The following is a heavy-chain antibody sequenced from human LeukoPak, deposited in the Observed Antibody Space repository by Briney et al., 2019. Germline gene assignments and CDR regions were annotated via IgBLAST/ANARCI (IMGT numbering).Heavy chain of an antibody. V-gene: IGHV4-34*01. CDR2: INHSGST. Sequence: SETLSLTCAVYGGSFSGYCWSWIRQPPGKGLEWIGEINHSGSTNYNPSLKSRVTISVDTSKNQFSLKLSSVTAADTAVYYCARRDYGDRRGAFDIWGQGTMVTVSS. D-gene: IGHD4-17*01. CDR1: GGSFSGYC. CDR3: ARRDYGDRRGAFDI. J-gene: IGHJ3*02.